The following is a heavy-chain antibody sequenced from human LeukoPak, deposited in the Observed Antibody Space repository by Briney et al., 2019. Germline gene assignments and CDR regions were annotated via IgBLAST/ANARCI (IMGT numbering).Heavy chain of an antibody. CDR1: GFTFSSYA. D-gene: IGHD1-7*01. CDR3: AMLGGITGTRSSPGYYFDY. CDR2: ISYDGSNK. J-gene: IGHJ4*02. V-gene: IGHV3-30-3*01. Sequence: QPGRSLRLSCAASGFTFSSYAMHWVRQAPGKGLGWVAVISYDGSNKYYADSVKGRFTISRDNSKNTLYLQMNSLRAEDTAVYYCAMLGGITGTRSSPGYYFDYWGQGTLVTVSS.